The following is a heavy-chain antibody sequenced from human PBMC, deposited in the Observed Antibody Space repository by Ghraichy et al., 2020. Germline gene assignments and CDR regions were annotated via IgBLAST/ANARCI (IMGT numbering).Heavy chain of an antibody. D-gene: IGHD6-19*01. V-gene: IGHV4-59*11. CDR1: GASITSHY. Sequence: SQTFSLTCTVSGASITSHYWSWIRQSPGRGLEWIGYIYYRGSTNYNPPLESRVTMSIETSKSQFSLGLTSATATDTAGYYFAKETYQWYFDYWGQGPLVIVSS. CDR3: AKETYQWYFDY. J-gene: IGHJ4*02. CDR2: IYYRGST.